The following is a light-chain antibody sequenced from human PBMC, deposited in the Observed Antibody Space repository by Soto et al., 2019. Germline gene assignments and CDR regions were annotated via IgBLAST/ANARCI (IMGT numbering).Light chain of an antibody. Sequence: QLVLTQPPSVSGAPGQRVTISCTGSSSNIGAGYDVHWYQQLPGTAPKLLIYDNNNRPSGVPGRFSGSKSGTSASLAITGLQAEDEADYYCQSYDRSLSVVFGGGTKLTVL. CDR2: DNN. J-gene: IGLJ2*01. CDR3: QSYDRSLSVV. V-gene: IGLV1-40*01. CDR1: SSNIGAGYD.